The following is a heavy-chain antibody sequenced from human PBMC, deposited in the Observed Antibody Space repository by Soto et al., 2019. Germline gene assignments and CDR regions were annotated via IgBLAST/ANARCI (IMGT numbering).Heavy chain of an antibody. CDR1: GGTFSSYA. CDR3: ASKYYYDSSGFYYYYGMVV. J-gene: IGHJ6*02. V-gene: IGHV1-69*13. CDR2: IIPIFGTA. Sequence: VNLSCKASGGTFSSYAISWVRQAPGQGLEWMGGIIPIFGTANYAQKFQGRVTITADKSTSTAYMELSSLRSEDTAVYYCASKYYYDSSGFYYYYGMVVWCQGTLLTV. D-gene: IGHD3-22*01.